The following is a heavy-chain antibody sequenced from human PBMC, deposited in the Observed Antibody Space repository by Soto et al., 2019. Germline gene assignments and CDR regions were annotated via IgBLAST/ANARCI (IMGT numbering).Heavy chain of an antibody. Sequence: EVQLVESGGGLVQPGGSLRLSCAASGFPFSSYAMNWVRQAPGKGLEWVSYINSGSSTIYYADSAKGRFTISRDNAKNSLYLQMNSLRDEDTAVYFCVRVRGYTGYDLQYWGQGALVAVSS. CDR2: INSGSSTI. J-gene: IGHJ4*02. V-gene: IGHV3-48*02. CDR3: VRVRGYTGYDLQY. D-gene: IGHD5-12*01. CDR1: GFPFSSYA.